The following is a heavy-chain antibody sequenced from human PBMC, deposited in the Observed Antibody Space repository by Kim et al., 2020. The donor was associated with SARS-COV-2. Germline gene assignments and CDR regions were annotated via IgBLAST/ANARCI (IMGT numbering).Heavy chain of an antibody. CDR3: VRVRGANYYYYYGMDV. D-gene: IGHD3-10*01. V-gene: IGHV3-53*01. CDR2: IYSGGST. CDR1: GFTVSSNY. J-gene: IGHJ6*02. Sequence: GGSLRLSCAASGFTVSSNYMSWVRQAPGKGLEWVSVIYSGGSTYYADSVKGRFTISRDNSKNTLYLQMNSLRAEDTAVYYCVRVRGANYYYYYGMDVWGQGTTVTVSS.